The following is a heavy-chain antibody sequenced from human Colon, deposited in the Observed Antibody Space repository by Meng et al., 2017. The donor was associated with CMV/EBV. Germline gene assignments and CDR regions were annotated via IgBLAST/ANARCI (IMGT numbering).Heavy chain of an antibody. V-gene: IGHV1-8*03. J-gene: IGHJ5*02. CDR2: MNPNSGNT. CDR1: GYTFTSYD. Sequence: ASVKVSCKASGYTFTSYDINWVRQATGQGLEWMGWMNPNSGNTGYAQKFQGRVTITTNTSISTAYMELSSLRSEDTAVYYCARFVRGELQNWFDPWGQGTLVTVSS. CDR3: ARFVRGELQNWFDP. D-gene: IGHD1-26*01.